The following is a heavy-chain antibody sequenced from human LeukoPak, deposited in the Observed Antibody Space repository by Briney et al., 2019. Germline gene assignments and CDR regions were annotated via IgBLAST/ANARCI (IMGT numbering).Heavy chain of an antibody. J-gene: IGHJ4*02. CDR1: GFTFSSYA. CDR3: AKDAAGARIPFDY. Sequence: PGGSLRLSCAASGFTFSSYAMSWVRQAPGKGLEWVSGISTSGGSTYYADSVKGRFTIFRDNSKNTLYLQMNSLRAEDTAVYYCAKDAAGARIPFDYWGQGTLVTVSS. D-gene: IGHD1-26*01. CDR2: ISTSGGST. V-gene: IGHV3-23*01.